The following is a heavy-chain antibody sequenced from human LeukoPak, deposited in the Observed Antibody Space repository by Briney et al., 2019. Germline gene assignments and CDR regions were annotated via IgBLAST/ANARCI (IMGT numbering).Heavy chain of an antibody. CDR2: ISYDGSNK. CDR3: AKGAGYSYGYLASAYFDY. V-gene: IGHV3-30-3*01. CDR1: GFTFSSYA. D-gene: IGHD5-18*01. J-gene: IGHJ4*02. Sequence: PGGSLRLSCAASGFTFSSYAMHWVRQAPGKGLEWVAVISYDGSNKYYADSVKGRFTISRDNSKNTLYLQMNSLRAEDTAVYYCAKGAGYSYGYLASAYFDYWGQGTLVTVSS.